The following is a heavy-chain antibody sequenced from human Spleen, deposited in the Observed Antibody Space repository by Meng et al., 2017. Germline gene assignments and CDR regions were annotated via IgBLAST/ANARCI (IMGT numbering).Heavy chain of an antibody. Sequence: QGQLVQSGAEVMKPGSSVKVSCKASGGTFSSNTISWVRQAPGQGLEWMGGIIPIFGTANYAQNFQGRVTITADESTTTAYMELSSLRSEDTAVYYCASGVGSGTTPVDYWGQGTLVTVSS. J-gene: IGHJ4*02. CDR1: GGTFSSNT. CDR2: IIPIFGTA. CDR3: ASGVGSGTTPVDY. D-gene: IGHD3-10*01. V-gene: IGHV1-69*01.